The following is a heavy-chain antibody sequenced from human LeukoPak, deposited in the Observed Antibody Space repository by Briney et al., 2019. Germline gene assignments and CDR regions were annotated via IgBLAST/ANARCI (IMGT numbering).Heavy chain of an antibody. Sequence: GGSLRLSCAAPGFTFSSYSMNWVRQAPGKGLEWVSYISSGSSTMYYADPVKGRFTISRDNAKNSLYLQMNSLRDEDTAVYYCANDYSNDYWGQGTLVTVSS. J-gene: IGHJ4*02. CDR2: ISSGSSTM. V-gene: IGHV3-48*02. CDR1: GFTFSSYS. D-gene: IGHD4-11*01. CDR3: ANDYSNDY.